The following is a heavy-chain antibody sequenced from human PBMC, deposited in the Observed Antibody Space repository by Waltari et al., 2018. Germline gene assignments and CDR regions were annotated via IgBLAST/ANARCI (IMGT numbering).Heavy chain of an antibody. J-gene: IGHJ4*02. V-gene: IGHV3-48*02. CDR3: ARDRGVSGY. CDR2: ISTSSSTI. D-gene: IGHD3-16*01. Sequence: MNWVRQAPGKGLEWVSYISTSSSTIYYADSVKGRFTISRDNAKNSLYLEMNSLTDEDTAVYYCARDRGVSGYWGQGTLVTVSS.